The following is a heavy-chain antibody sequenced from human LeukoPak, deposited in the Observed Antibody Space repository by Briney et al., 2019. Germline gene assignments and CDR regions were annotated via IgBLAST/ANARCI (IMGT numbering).Heavy chain of an antibody. V-gene: IGHV4-61*02. D-gene: IGHD3-9*01. J-gene: IGHJ5*02. CDR3: ASTPYYDILTGHSPGWFDP. Sequence: PSETLSLTCTVSGGSISSGSYYWSWIRQPAGKGLEWIGRIYTSGSTNYNPSLKSRVTISVDTSKNQFSLKLSSVTAADTAVYYCASTPYYDILTGHSPGWFDPWGQGTPVTVYS. CDR2: IYTSGST. CDR1: GGSISSGSYY.